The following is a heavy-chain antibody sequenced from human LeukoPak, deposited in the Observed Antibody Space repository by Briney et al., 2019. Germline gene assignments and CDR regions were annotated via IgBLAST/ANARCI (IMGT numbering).Heavy chain of an antibody. CDR3: AKDALYCSGGSCHEDY. CDR1: GFTFSSYG. Sequence: SGGSLRLSCAASGFTFSSYGMHWVRQAPGKGLEWVAVIWYDGSNKYYADSVKGRFTISRDNSKNTLYLQMNSLRAEDTAVYYCAKDALYCSGGSCHEDYWGQGTLVTVSS. D-gene: IGHD2-15*01. J-gene: IGHJ4*02. V-gene: IGHV3-33*06. CDR2: IWYDGSNK.